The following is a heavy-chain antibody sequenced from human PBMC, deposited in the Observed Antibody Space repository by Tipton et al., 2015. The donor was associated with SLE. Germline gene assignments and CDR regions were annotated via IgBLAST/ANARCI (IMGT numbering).Heavy chain of an antibody. J-gene: IGHJ4*02. D-gene: IGHD6-6*01. CDR2: IYTSGST. CDR3: ALGGSSIDY. CDR1: GGSISSGSYY. Sequence: TLSLTCTVSGGSISSGSYYWSWIRQPAGKGLEWIGRIYTSGSTNYNPSLKSRVTISVDTSKNQFSLKLSSVTAADTAVYYCALGGSSIDYWGQGTLVTVSS. V-gene: IGHV4-61*02.